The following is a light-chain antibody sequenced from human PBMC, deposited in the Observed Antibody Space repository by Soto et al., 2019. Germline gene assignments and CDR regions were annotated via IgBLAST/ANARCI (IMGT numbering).Light chain of an antibody. J-gene: IGKJ2*01. CDR1: QGVTTN. CDR3: HQYNDWPLYT. CDR2: DAS. V-gene: IGKV3D-15*01. Sequence: EILMTQCQANLFVSSGERATLSWRAGQGVTTNFAWYQQKAGQSPRLLIYDASNRATGIPARFSGSGSGTDFTLTISSLETDDFAFYYCHQYNDWPLYTFGQGTKVDIK.